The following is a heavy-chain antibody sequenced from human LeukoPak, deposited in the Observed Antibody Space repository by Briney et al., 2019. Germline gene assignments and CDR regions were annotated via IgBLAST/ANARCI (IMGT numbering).Heavy chain of an antibody. CDR1: GFTFSAYG. Sequence: GGSLRLSCAASGFTFSAYGMHWVRQAPGKGLEWVAVIWYDGSNKYYADSVKGRFTISRDTSRNTLYLQMNSLRAEDTAVYYCAREDAGSYYGNFHHWGQGALVSVSS. D-gene: IGHD2-2*01. CDR2: IWYDGSNK. CDR3: AREDAGSYYGNFHH. V-gene: IGHV3-33*01. J-gene: IGHJ1*01.